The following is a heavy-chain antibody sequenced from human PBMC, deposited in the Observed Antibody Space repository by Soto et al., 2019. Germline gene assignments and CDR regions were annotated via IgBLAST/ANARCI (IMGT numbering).Heavy chain of an antibody. CDR1: GGSISSYY. D-gene: IGHD2-21*01. J-gene: IGHJ4*02. CDR3: ARLAMAGGIALDY. Sequence: QVHLQESGPGLVKPSETLSLTCSVSGGSISSYYWSWIRQPPGKQLEWIGYIYDSVSTNYNPSLKSRVTKSVDTSKNQFSLKMTSVTAAETAVSYCARLAMAGGIALDYWGRGTLVTVSS. V-gene: IGHV4-59*01. CDR2: IYDSVST.